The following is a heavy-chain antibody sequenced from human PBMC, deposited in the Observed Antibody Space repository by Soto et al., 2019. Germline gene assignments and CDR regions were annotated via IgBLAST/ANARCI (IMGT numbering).Heavy chain of an antibody. J-gene: IGHJ6*02. D-gene: IGHD2-8*01. CDR2: TSAYNGNS. V-gene: IGHV1-18*01. CDR3: AKNGQPPYYYYGMDV. Sequence: GASVKVSCKASGYTFTSYGISWVRQAPGQGLEWVGWTSAYNGNSNYAQKFQGRVTMTVDTSTTTAYMELRSLTSDDRAVYYCAKNGQPPYYYYGMDVWGQGTTVTVSS. CDR1: GYTFTSYG.